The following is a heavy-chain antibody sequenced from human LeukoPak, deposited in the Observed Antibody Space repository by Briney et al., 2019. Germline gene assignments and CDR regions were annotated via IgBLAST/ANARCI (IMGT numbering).Heavy chain of an antibody. V-gene: IGHV3-66*01. CDR2: VHNDGSA. D-gene: IGHD7-27*01. CDR3: EVWGYPGFDY. J-gene: IGHJ4*02. Sequence: GGSLRLSCAASGFTVSSNYMSWVRQAPGKGLEWVSVVHNDGSAYYADSVKGRFTISRDNSKNALYLQMNSLRAEDTAVYYCEVWGYPGFDYWGQGTLVTVSS. CDR1: GFTVSSNY.